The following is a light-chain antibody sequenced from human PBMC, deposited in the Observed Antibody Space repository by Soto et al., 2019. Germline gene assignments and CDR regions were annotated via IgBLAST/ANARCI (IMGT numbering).Light chain of an antibody. J-gene: IGKJ1*01. CDR2: GAS. CDR1: QSVRNNY. Sequence: EIVLTQSPGTLSLSPGEKATLSCRASQSVRNNYLAWYQQKPGQAPRLLIYGASNRATGIPDRFSGSGSGTDFTLTISRLEPEDFAVYYCQQYGSSGTFGQGTKVEIK. CDR3: QQYGSSGT. V-gene: IGKV3-20*01.